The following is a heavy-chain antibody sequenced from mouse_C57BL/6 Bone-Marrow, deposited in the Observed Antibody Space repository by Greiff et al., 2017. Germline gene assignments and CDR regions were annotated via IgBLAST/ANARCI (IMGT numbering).Heavy chain of an antibody. CDR2: IYPSDSYT. Sequence: QVQLQQPGAELVMPGASVKLSCKASGYTFTSYWMHWVKQRPGQGLEWIGEIYPSDSYTNYNQKFKGKSTLTVDKSSSTAYMQLSNLTSEGSAVYYCAREFYYRGDFDYWGQGTTLTVSS. V-gene: IGHV1-69*01. CDR3: AREFYYRGDFDY. J-gene: IGHJ2*01. CDR1: GYTFTSYW. D-gene: IGHD2-12*01.